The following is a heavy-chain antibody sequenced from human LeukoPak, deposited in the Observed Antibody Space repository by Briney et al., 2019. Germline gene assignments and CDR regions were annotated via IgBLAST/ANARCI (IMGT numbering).Heavy chain of an antibody. D-gene: IGHD3-9*01. CDR2: IGYDGSNK. V-gene: IGHV3-33*01. Sequence: PGGSLRLSCAASGFTFSNCGMHWVRQAPGKGLVWVALIGYDGSNKYYPDSLKGRFTISRDNSKNTLYLQMNSLRAEDTAVYYCARDRYFDSSYGMDVWGKGTTVTVSS. CDR1: GFTFSNCG. J-gene: IGHJ6*04. CDR3: ARDRYFDSSYGMDV.